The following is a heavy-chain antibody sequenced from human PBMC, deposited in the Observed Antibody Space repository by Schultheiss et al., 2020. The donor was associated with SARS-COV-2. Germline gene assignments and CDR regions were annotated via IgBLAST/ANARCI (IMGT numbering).Heavy chain of an antibody. CDR1: GFTVSSNY. CDR2: ISSSSSTI. CDR3: ANLVVTAIFPFDY. D-gene: IGHD2-21*02. J-gene: IGHJ4*02. V-gene: IGHV3-48*02. Sequence: GGSLRLSCAASGFTVSSNYMSWIRQAPGKGLEWVSYISSSSSTIYYADSVKGRFTISRDNAKNSLYLQMNSLRDEDTAVYYCANLVVTAIFPFDYWGQGTLVTVSS.